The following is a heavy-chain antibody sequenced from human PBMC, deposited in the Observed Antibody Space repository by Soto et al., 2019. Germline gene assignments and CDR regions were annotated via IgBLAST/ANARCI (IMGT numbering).Heavy chain of an antibody. V-gene: IGHV5-51*01. J-gene: IGHJ6*02. CDR3: AASIFYYGMDV. CDR2: IYPGDSDT. CDR1: GYTFTHYW. Sequence: GESLKISCEASGYTFTHYWIGWVRQMPGKGLEWMGIIYPGDSDTKYNPSFQGQVTISADKSITTTYLQWSSLKASDTAIYYCAASIFYYGMDVWGQGTTVTVSS.